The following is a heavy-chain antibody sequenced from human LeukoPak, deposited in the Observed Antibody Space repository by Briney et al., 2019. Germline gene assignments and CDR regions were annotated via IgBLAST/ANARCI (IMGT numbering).Heavy chain of an antibody. CDR1: GFTFDDYA. D-gene: IGHD5-18*01. V-gene: IGHV3-9*01. CDR2: ISWNSGSI. CDR3: AKAYSYGYDY. J-gene: IGHJ4*02. Sequence: GGSLRLSRAASGFTFDDYAMHWVRQAPAKGLEWVSGISWNSGSIGYADSVKGRFTISRDNSKHTLSLQMSSLRPDDTAVYYCAKAYSYGYDYWGQGTLVTVSS.